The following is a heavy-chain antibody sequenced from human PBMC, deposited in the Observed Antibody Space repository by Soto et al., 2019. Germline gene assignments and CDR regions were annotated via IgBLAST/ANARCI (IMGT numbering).Heavy chain of an antibody. CDR2: ISAYNGNT. CDR3: ARDEIIAVAGLSYYGMDV. J-gene: IGHJ6*02. Sequence: ASVKVSCKASGYTFTSYGISWVRQAPGQGLEWMGWISAYNGNTNYAQKLQGRVTTTTDASTSTAYMELRSLRSDDTAVYYCARDEIIAVAGLSYYGMDVWGQGTTVTVSS. D-gene: IGHD6-19*01. CDR1: GYTFTSYG. V-gene: IGHV1-18*01.